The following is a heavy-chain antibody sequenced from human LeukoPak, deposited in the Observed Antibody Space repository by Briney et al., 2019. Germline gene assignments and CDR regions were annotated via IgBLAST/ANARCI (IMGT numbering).Heavy chain of an antibody. V-gene: IGHV4-59*11. CDR1: GGSISSHY. CDR3: ARVTADSSGYYSFDY. J-gene: IGHJ4*02. CDR2: IYYNGST. D-gene: IGHD3-22*01. Sequence: SETLSLTCTVSGGSISSHYWSWIRQPPGKGLEWIGYIYYNGSTNYNPSLKSRVTISVDTSKNQFSLKLSSVTAADTAVYYCARVTADSSGYYSFDYWGQGSLVTVSS.